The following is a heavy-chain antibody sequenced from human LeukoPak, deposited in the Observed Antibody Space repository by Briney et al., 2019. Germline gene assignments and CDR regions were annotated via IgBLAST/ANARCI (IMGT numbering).Heavy chain of an antibody. CDR3: ARQIPGSGQGFDP. J-gene: IGHJ5*02. CDR2: INGNAAKT. D-gene: IGHD3-10*01. Sequence: GGSLRLSCAASGFTFGDYAVSWVRQAPGKGLDWVSAINGNAAKTYYVDSVKGGFTISRDNSKKTLFLQMSSLRVDDTAVYYCARQIPGSGQGFDPWGRGTLVTVFS. V-gene: IGHV3-23*01. CDR1: GFTFGDYA.